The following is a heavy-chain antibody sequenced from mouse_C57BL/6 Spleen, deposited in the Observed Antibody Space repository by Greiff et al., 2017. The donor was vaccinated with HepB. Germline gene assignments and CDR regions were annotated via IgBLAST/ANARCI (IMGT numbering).Heavy chain of an antibody. CDR3: ARLKSWYFDV. Sequence: EVNLVESGGGLVKPGGSLKLSCAASGFTFSDYGMHWVRQAPEKGLEWVAYISSGSSTIYYADTVKGRFTISRDNAKNTLFLQMTSLRSEDTAMYYCARLKSWYFDVWGTGTTVTVSS. V-gene: IGHV5-17*01. CDR2: ISSGSSTI. CDR1: GFTFSDYG. J-gene: IGHJ1*03.